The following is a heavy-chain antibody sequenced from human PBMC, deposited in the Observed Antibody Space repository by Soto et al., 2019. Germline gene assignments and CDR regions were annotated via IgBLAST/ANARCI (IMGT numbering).Heavy chain of an antibody. J-gene: IGHJ5*02. Sequence: GGSLRLSCEVSGFTVSSDIMTWVRQAPGKGLEWVSIIHSGGSAYYADSVKVRFTISRDNSKNMLFLQMNSLTVEDSAVYYCASRGPWGQGTLVTVSS. CDR3: ASRGP. CDR1: GFTVSSDI. V-gene: IGHV3-53*01. CDR2: IHSGGSA.